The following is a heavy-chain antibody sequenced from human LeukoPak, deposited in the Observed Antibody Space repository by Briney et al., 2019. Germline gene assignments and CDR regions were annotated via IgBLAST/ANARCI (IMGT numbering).Heavy chain of an antibody. D-gene: IGHD4-11*01. V-gene: IGHV3-7*01. Sequence: PGGSLRLSCAASGFTFSSYSMNWVRQAPGKGLEWVANIRQDGSEIYYVDSVKGRFTISRDNARNSLDLQMDSLRAEDTAIYYCARDKVTGPTHLDYWGQGTLVTVSS. J-gene: IGHJ4*02. CDR3: ARDKVTGPTHLDY. CDR2: IRQDGSEI. CDR1: GFTFSSYS.